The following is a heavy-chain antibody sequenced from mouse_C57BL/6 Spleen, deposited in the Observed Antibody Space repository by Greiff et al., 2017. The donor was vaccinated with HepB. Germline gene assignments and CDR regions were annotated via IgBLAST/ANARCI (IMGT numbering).Heavy chain of an antibody. CDR1: GYTFTSYG. J-gene: IGHJ3*01. D-gene: IGHD2-3*01. Sequence: QVQLQQSGAELARPGASVKLSCKASGYTFTSYGISWVKQRTGQGLEWIGEIYPRSGNTYYNEKFKGKATLTADKSSSTAYMELRSLTSEDSAVYFCARSEDGYYPSFAYWGQGTLVAVSA. CDR2: IYPRSGNT. CDR3: ARSEDGYYPSFAY. V-gene: IGHV1-81*01.